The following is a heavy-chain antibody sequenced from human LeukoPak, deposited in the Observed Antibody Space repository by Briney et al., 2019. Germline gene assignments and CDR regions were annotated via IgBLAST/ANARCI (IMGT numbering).Heavy chain of an antibody. J-gene: IGHJ6*03. D-gene: IGHD6-13*01. Sequence: GGSLRLSCAASGFTFSSDAMNWVRQAPGKGLEWVSYITSSSTTIYYADSVKGRFTISRDNAKNSLYLQMNSLRAEDTAVYYCASRSSSSWYYYYYYMDVWGKGTTVTVSS. V-gene: IGHV3-48*04. CDR3: ASRSSSSWYYYYYYMDV. CDR1: GFTFSSDA. CDR2: ITSSSTTI.